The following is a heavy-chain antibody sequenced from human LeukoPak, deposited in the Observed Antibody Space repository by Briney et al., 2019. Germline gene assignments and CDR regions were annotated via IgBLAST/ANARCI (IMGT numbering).Heavy chain of an antibody. V-gene: IGHV4-34*01. CDR2: INHSGST. D-gene: IGHD7-27*01. CDR1: GGSFSGYY. Sequence: SETLSLTCAVYGGSFSGYYWGWIRQPPGKGLEWIGEINHSGSTNYNPSLKSRVTISVDTSKNQFSLKLSSVTAADTAVYYCARGRRGWGSHYYYGMDVWGQGTTVTVSS. J-gene: IGHJ6*02. CDR3: ARGRRGWGSHYYYGMDV.